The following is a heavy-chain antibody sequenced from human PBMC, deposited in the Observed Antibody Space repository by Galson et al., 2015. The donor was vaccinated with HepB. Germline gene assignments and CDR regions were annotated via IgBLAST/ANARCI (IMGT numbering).Heavy chain of an antibody. CDR2: ISWNSGSI. D-gene: IGHD6-6*01. J-gene: IGHJ6*02. CDR1: GFTFDDYA. Sequence: SLRLSCAASGFTFDDYAMHWVRQAPGKGLEWVSGISWNSGSIGYADSVKGRFTISRDNAKNSLYLQMNSLRAEDTALYYCAKEYMEVAARPDYYYGMDVWGQGTTVTVSS. CDR3: AKEYMEVAARPDYYYGMDV. V-gene: IGHV3-9*01.